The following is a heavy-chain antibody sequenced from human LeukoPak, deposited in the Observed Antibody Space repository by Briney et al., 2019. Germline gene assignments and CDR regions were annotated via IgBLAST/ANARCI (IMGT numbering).Heavy chain of an antibody. D-gene: IGHD3-10*01. Sequence: SETLSLTCAVYGGSFSGYYWSWIRQPPGKGLEWIGEINHSGSTNYNPSLKSRVTISVDTSKNQFSLKLSSVTAADTAVYYCARGREVRGSHDYWGQGTLVTVSS. J-gene: IGHJ4*02. CDR1: GGSFSGYY. CDR2: INHSGST. V-gene: IGHV4-34*01. CDR3: ARGREVRGSHDY.